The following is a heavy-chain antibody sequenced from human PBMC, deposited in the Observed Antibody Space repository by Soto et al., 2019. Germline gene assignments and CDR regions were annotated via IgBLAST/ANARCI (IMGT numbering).Heavy chain of an antibody. V-gene: IGHV3-23*01. J-gene: IGHJ4*02. CDR1: GFTFSSYA. CDR2: ISGSGGST. CDR3: AKALVATIIFPAFDYDSSGPADY. D-gene: IGHD3-22*01. Sequence: GSLRLSCAASGFTFSSYAMSWVRQAPGKGLEWVSAISGSGGSTYYADSVKGRFTISRDNSKNTLYLRMNSLRAEDTAVYYCAKALVATIIFPAFDYDSSGPADYWGQGTLVTVSS.